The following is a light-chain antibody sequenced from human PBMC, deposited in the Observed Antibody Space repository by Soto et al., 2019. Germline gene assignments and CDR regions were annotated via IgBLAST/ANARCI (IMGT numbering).Light chain of an antibody. CDR1: SSDVGGYNY. CDR3: SSYTSSSTYV. Sequence: QSVLTQPASVSGSPGESITISCTGTSSDVGGYNYVSWYQQHPGKAPKLMIYDVSNRPSGVSNRFSGFKSGNTASLTISALQAEYEADYSCSSYTSSSTYVFGTGTKATVL. CDR2: DVS. V-gene: IGLV2-14*01. J-gene: IGLJ1*01.